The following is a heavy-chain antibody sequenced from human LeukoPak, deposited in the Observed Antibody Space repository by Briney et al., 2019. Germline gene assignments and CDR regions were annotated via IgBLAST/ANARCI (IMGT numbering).Heavy chain of an antibody. Sequence: SETLSLTCTVSGDSVNNGRYHWSWIRQHPGKGLEWIGYIYYSGSTYYNPSLKSRVTISVDTSKNQFSLKLSSVTAADTAVYYCARVGFELERGFDPWGQGTLVTVSS. V-gene: IGHV4-31*03. D-gene: IGHD1-1*01. CDR3: ARVGFELERGFDP. CDR2: IYYSGST. CDR1: GDSVNNGRYH. J-gene: IGHJ5*02.